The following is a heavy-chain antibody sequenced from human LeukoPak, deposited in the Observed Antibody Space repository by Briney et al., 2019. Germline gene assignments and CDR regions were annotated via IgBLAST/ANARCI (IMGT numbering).Heavy chain of an antibody. CDR3: ARRGYKGYYSYGMDV. CDR2: IYYSGST. CDR1: GGSISSYY. V-gene: IGHV4-59*08. Sequence: SETLSLTCTVSGGSISSYYWSWIRQPPGKGLEWIGYIYYSGSTNYNPSLKSRVTISVDTSKNQFSLKLSSVTAADTAVYYCARRGYKGYYSYGMDVWGQGTTVTVSS. J-gene: IGHJ6*02. D-gene: IGHD5-18*01.